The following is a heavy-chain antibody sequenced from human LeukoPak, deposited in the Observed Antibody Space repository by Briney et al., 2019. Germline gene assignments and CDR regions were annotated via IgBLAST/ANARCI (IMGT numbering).Heavy chain of an antibody. V-gene: IGHV4-34*01. Sequence: SETLSLTWAVYGGSFSGYYWSWIRQPPGKGLEWIGEINHSGSTNYNPSLKSRVTISVDTSKNQFSLKLSSVTAADTAVYYCARWRGKKGDYWGQGTLVTVSS. J-gene: IGHJ4*02. CDR2: INHSGST. CDR1: GGSFSGYY. D-gene: IGHD3-10*01. CDR3: ARWRGKKGDY.